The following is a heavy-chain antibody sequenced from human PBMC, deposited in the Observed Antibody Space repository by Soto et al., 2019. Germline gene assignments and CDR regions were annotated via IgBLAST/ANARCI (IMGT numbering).Heavy chain of an antibody. Sequence: EVQLVQSGAEVKKPGESLKISCKGSGYSFTTYWIGWVRQMPGKGLEGMVIIYPGDSDTRYSPSFQGQVTISADKSINTTYRQWSSLKASDTAIYYWARQAAAGKYYYAMDVWGQGTTVTVSS. V-gene: IGHV5-51*01. J-gene: IGHJ6*02. CDR2: IYPGDSDT. CDR1: GYSFTTYW. CDR3: ARQAAAGKYYYAMDV. D-gene: IGHD6-13*01.